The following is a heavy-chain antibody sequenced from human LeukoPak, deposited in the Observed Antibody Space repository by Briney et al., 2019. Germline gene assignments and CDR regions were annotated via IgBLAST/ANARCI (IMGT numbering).Heavy chain of an antibody. CDR3: ASAPHYYDSSGYFY. Sequence: GGSLRLPCPPSGLTFSSYAMHWVRQAPGKGLEWVAVISYDGSNKYYADSTKGRFTISRDNSKNTLYLQMNSLRAEDTAVYYCASAPHYYDSSGYFYWGQGTLVTVSS. CDR1: GLTFSSYA. J-gene: IGHJ4*02. V-gene: IGHV3-30-3*01. CDR2: ISYDGSNK. D-gene: IGHD3-22*01.